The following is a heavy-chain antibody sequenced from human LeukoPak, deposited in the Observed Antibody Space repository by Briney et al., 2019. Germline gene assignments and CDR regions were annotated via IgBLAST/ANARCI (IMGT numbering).Heavy chain of an antibody. CDR1: GGSISRYY. J-gene: IGHJ3*02. CDR3: ARDGYCSSTSCYDAFDI. D-gene: IGHD2-2*03. CDR2: IYTSGST. Sequence: SETLSLTCTVSGGSISRYYWSWIRQPAGKGLEWIGCIYTSGSTNYNPSLKSRVTISVDTSKNQFSLKLSSVTAADTAVYYCARDGYCSSTSCYDAFDIWGQGTMVTVSS. V-gene: IGHV4-4*07.